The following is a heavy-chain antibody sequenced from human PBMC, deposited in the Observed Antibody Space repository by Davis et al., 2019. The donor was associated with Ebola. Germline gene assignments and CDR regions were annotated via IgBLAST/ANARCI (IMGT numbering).Heavy chain of an antibody. CDR2: IGTAGDT. CDR1: GFTFSSYD. CDR3: ARGSPNWNYYYGMDV. Sequence: PGGSLRLSCAASGFTFSSYDMHWVRQATGKGLEWVSAIGTAGDTYYPGSVKGRFTISRENAKNSLYLQMNSLRAGDTAVYYCARGSPNWNYYYGMDVWGQGTTVTVSS. J-gene: IGHJ6*02. V-gene: IGHV3-13*01. D-gene: IGHD1-1*01.